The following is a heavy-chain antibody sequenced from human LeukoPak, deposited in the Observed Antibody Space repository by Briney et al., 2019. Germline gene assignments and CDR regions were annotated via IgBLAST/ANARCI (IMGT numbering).Heavy chain of an antibody. J-gene: IGHJ2*01. CDR3: ARGGGSGWYVDL. CDR2: IGVYNGYT. V-gene: IGHV1-18*01. D-gene: IGHD6-19*01. Sequence: ASAKVSCKASGYTFTNYYISWVRQAPGQGLEWMGWIGVYNGYTNYAQKLQGRVTMTTDTSTSTAYMELRSLRSDDTAVYYCARGGGSGWYVDLWGRGTLVTVSS. CDR1: GYTFTNYY.